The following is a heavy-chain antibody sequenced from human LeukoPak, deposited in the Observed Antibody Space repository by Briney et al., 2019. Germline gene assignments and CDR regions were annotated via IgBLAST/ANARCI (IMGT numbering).Heavy chain of an antibody. D-gene: IGHD5-24*01. Sequence: ASVKVSCKASGYTFTGYYMHWVRQAPGQGLEWMGWINPNSGGTNYAQKFQGRVTMTKDTSISTAYMELSWLRSDDTAMYFCARRGIEMATITLDYWGQGALVTVSS. J-gene: IGHJ4*02. CDR2: INPNSGGT. V-gene: IGHV1-2*02. CDR3: ARRGIEMATITLDY. CDR1: GYTFTGYY.